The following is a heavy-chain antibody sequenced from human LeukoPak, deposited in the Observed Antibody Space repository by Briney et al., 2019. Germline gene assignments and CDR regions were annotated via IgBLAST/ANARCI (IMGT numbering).Heavy chain of an antibody. V-gene: IGHV4-59*01. CDR1: GGSISSYY. Sequence: PSETLSLTCTVSGGSISSYYWSWIRQPPGKGLEWIGYIYYSGSTNYNPSLKSRVTISVDTSKNQFSLKLSSVTAADTAVYYCAREEGGATWTFDIWGQGTMVTVSS. CDR2: IYYSGST. J-gene: IGHJ3*02. CDR3: AREEGGATWTFDI. D-gene: IGHD1-26*01.